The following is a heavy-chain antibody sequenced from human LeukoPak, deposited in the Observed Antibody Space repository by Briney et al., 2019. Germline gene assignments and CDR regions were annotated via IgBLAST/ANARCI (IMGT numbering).Heavy chain of an antibody. D-gene: IGHD2-8*02. Sequence: SETLSLTCTVSGGSISRDSYYWGWIRQSPGRGLEWIGSIHYSGSTYYNPSLKSRVTISVDTSKNQFSLKLSSVTAADTAVYYCARVVSRDYFDYWGQGTLVTVSS. J-gene: IGHJ4*02. CDR2: IHYSGST. CDR1: GGSISRDSYY. CDR3: ARVVSRDYFDY. V-gene: IGHV4-39*01.